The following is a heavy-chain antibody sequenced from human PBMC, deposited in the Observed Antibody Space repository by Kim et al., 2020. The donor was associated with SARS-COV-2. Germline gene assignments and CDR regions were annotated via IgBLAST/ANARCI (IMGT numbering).Heavy chain of an antibody. CDR1: GFTFSDYY. D-gene: IGHD3-22*01. J-gene: IGHJ3*02. Sequence: GGSLRLSCAASGFTFSDYYMSWIRQAPGKGLEWVSYISSSGSTIYYADSVKGRFTISRDNAKNSLYLQMNSLRAEDTAVYYCARDNYYDSRDAFDIWGQGTMVTVSS. V-gene: IGHV3-11*04. CDR2: ISSSGSTI. CDR3: ARDNYYDSRDAFDI.